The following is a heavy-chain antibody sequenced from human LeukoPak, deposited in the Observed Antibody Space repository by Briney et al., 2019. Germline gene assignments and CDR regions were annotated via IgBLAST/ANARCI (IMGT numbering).Heavy chain of an antibody. D-gene: IGHD2-21*01. CDR1: GGSFSGYY. J-gene: IGHJ5*02. V-gene: IGHV4-34*01. CDR3: ATRLRWFDP. CDR2: INHSGST. Sequence: ETLSLTCVVYGGSFSGYYWSWIRQPPGKGLEWIGEINHSGSTDYNPSLKSRVTISVDTSKNQFSLKLSSVTAADTAVYYCATRLRWFDPWGQGTLVTVSS.